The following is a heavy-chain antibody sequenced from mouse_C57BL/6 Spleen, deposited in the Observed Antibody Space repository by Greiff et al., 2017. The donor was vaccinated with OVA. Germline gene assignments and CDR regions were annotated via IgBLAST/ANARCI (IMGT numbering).Heavy chain of an antibody. CDR2: ISYDGSN. D-gene: IGHD2-1*01. J-gene: IGHJ1*03. CDR1: GYSITSGYY. Sequence: VQLKQSGPGLVKPSQSLSLTCSVTGYSITSGYYWNWIRQFPGNKLEWMGYISYDGSNNYNPSLKNRISITRDTSKNQFFLKLNSVTTEDTATYYCAREGHGNYWYFDVWGTGTTVTVSS. V-gene: IGHV3-6*01. CDR3: AREGHGNYWYFDV.